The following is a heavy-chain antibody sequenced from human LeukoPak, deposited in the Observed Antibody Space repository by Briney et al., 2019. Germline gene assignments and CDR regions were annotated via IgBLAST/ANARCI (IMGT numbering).Heavy chain of an antibody. CDR2: IKQDGSEK. D-gene: IGHD2-15*01. CDR3: AKYTPMDV. CDR1: GFTFSNFW. V-gene: IGHV3-7*03. Sequence: GGSLRLSCAAAGFTFSNFWMNWVRQTPGKGLEWVANIKQDGSEKNYVDSVKGRFTISRDNAKNSLFLQMNNLRAEDTAVYYCAKYTPMDVWGKGTTVTVSS. J-gene: IGHJ6*03.